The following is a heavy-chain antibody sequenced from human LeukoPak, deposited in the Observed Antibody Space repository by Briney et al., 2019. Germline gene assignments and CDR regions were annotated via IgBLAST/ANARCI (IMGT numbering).Heavy chain of an antibody. CDR1: GYTFTSFD. CDR3: ARGYYGSGSLNYYYYYYMDV. J-gene: IGHJ6*03. D-gene: IGHD3-10*01. V-gene: IGHV1-8*01. CDR2: MNPNSDNT. Sequence: ASVKVSCKASGYTFTSFDINWVRQATGQGLEWMGWMNPNSDNTGYAHKFQGRVTMTRNTSISTAYMELSSLRSEDTAVYYCARGYYGSGSLNYYYYYYMDVWGKGTPVTISS.